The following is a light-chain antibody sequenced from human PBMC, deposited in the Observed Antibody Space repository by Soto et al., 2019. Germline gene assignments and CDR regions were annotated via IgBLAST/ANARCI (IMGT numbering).Light chain of an antibody. CDR1: QSVTKW. CDR2: DAS. V-gene: IGKV1-5*01. CDR3: QHYNGHSSWS. J-gene: IGKJ1*01. Sequence: DIQMTQSPSTLSAYVGDRVTITCRASQSVTKWVAWYQQRPGQAPKILIWDASTLQRGVPSRFSGSGFGTEFTLSTSSLQPDDFATYYCQHYNGHSSWSFGQGTKV.